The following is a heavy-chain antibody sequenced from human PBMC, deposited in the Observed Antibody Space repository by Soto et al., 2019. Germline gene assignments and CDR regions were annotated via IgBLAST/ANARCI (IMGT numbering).Heavy chain of an antibody. V-gene: IGHV4-61*03. J-gene: IGHJ5*02. Sequence: QVHLQESRPELVKASETLSLTCTVFGAPISSGTDYWTWIRQAPGKGLEWVGHIYYTGSTNYNPALNDRVTISVDTSKNHFSLQLTSVAAADSAVYYCARGAGFSYASTWFDIWGQGTLVTVSS. CDR3: ARGAGFSYASTWFDI. CDR2: IYYTGST. CDR1: GAPISSGTDY. D-gene: IGHD5-18*01.